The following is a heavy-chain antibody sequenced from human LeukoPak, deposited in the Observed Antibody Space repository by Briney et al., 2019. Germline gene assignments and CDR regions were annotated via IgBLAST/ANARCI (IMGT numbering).Heavy chain of an antibody. CDR3: ARGIGLKSLDH. D-gene: IGHD3-10*01. J-gene: IGHJ4*02. CDR2: ISTNGGST. V-gene: IGHV3-64*02. CDR1: GGTFSSYA. Sequence: GGSLRLSCAASGGTFSSYAMHWVRQAPGRGLQYVSAISTNGGSTYYADSVKGRFTISGDNSKNTLYLQMGSLRAEDMALYYCARGIGLKSLDHWGLGTLVTVSS.